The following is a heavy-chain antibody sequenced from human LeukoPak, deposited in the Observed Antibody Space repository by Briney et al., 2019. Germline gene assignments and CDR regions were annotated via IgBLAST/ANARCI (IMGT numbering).Heavy chain of an antibody. CDR1: GFTFSSYG. Sequence: GRSLRLSCAASGFTFSSYGMHWVRQAPGKGLEWVAVIWYDGSNKYYADSVKGRFTISRDNSKNTLYLQMNSLRAEDTAVYYCARGLTYSGSYYNDYYYGMDVWGQGTTVTVSS. J-gene: IGHJ6*02. CDR2: IWYDGSNK. CDR3: ARGLTYSGSYYNDYYYGMDV. V-gene: IGHV3-33*01. D-gene: IGHD3-10*01.